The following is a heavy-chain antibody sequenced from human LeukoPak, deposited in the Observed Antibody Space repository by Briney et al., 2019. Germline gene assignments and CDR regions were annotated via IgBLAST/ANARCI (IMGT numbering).Heavy chain of an antibody. J-gene: IGHJ4*02. D-gene: IGHD1-26*01. Sequence: GGSLRLSCAASGFTFSSYGMHWVRQAPGKGLEWVAFIHFDGSNKNYADSVKGRFTISRDNSKNTLYLQMNSLRAEDTAVYYCAKERVGSTHFDYWGQGTLVTVSS. V-gene: IGHV3-30*02. CDR3: AKERVGSTHFDY. CDR1: GFTFSSYG. CDR2: IHFDGSNK.